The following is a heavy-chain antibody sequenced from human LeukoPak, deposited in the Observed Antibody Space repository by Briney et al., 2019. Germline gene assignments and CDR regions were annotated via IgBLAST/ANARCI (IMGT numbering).Heavy chain of an antibody. CDR1: GGSISSSNW. J-gene: IGHJ6*02. V-gene: IGHV4-4*02. Sequence: SGTLSLTCAVSGGSISSSNWWSWVRQPPGKGLEWIGEIYHSGSTNYNPSLKSRVTISVDKSKNQFSLKLSSVTAADTAVYYCARVRFYGSYYYGMDVWGQGTTVTVSS. D-gene: IGHD3-22*01. CDR2: IYHSGST. CDR3: ARVRFYGSYYYGMDV.